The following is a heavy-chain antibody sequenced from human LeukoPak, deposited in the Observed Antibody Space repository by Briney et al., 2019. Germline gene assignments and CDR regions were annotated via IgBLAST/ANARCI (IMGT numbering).Heavy chain of an antibody. CDR3: ARDQGSSWYGPIDY. V-gene: IGHV3-33*01. D-gene: IGHD6-13*01. J-gene: IGHJ4*02. CDR2: IWYDGSKK. CDR1: GFTFSSYG. Sequence: GGSLRLSCAASGFTFSSYGMHWVRQAPGKGLEWVAVIWYDGSKKYHADSVKGRFTISRDNSKNTLYLQMNSLRVEDTAVYYCARDQGSSWYGPIDYWGQGTLVTVSS.